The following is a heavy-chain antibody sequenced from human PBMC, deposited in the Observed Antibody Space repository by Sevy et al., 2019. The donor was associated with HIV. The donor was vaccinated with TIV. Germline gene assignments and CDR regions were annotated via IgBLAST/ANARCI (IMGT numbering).Heavy chain of an antibody. V-gene: IGHV1-2*02. J-gene: IGHJ6*02. CDR3: ARLDILRYFDWLLGDYYGMDV. CDR1: GYTFTGYY. CDR2: INPNSGGT. Sequence: ASVKVSCKASGYTFTGYYMHWVRQAPGQGLEWMGWINPNSGGTNYAQKFQGRVTMTRATTISTAYMGLSRLGSDDTAVYYCARLDILRYFDWLLGDYYGMDVWGQGTTGTVSS. D-gene: IGHD3-9*01.